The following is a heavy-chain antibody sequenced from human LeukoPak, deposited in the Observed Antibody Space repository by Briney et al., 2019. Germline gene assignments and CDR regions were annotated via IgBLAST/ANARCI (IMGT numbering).Heavy chain of an antibody. D-gene: IGHD6-19*01. CDR1: GGTFSSYS. V-gene: IGHV1-69*05. CDR2: IIPNFGTA. J-gene: IGHJ1*01. CDR3: AIAVGGTHGYFQH. Sequence: SVKVSCKASGGTFSSYSISWVRQAPGQGLEWMGRIIPNFGTANYAQKCQGRVTITTDESTSTAYMELSSLRSEDTAVYYCAIAVGGTHGYFQHWGQGTLVTVSS.